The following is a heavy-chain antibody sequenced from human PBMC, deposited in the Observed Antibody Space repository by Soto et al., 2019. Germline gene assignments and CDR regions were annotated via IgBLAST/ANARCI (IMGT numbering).Heavy chain of an antibody. CDR3: ARRMAVRGIPIPVDAFDI. V-gene: IGHV4-39*01. D-gene: IGHD3-10*01. CDR2: IYYSGPT. CDR1: GGSISTYY. J-gene: IGHJ3*02. Sequence: QLQLLESGPGLVKPSETLSLTCSISGGSISTYYWGWIRQPPGKGLEWIGNIYYSGPTYYNPSLKGRVTISVDPSQNQFSLRLSSVAAPDTAVYFCARRMAVRGIPIPVDAFDIWGQGPMVTVSS.